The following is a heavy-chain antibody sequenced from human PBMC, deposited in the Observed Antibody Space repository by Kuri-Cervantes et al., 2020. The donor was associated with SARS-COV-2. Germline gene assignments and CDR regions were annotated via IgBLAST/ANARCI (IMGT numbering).Heavy chain of an antibody. CDR1: GFTFSSYA. CDR3: AKDRAGVHDF. CDR2: ISSDGKNK. J-gene: IGHJ4*02. D-gene: IGHD2-21*01. Sequence: GGSLRLSCAASGFTFSSYAMHWVRQAPGKGLEWVTFISSDGKNKKCMASGKGRFTISRDNSQNTLHLQMKSLSDEDTAIYYCAKDRAGVHDFWGQGTLVTVSS. V-gene: IGHV3-30*04.